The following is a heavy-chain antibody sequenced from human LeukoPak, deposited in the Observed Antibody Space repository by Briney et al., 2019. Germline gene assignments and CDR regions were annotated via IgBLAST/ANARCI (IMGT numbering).Heavy chain of an antibody. CDR1: GGSISSSSYY. D-gene: IGHD2-21*02. Sequence: SETLSLTCTVSGGSISSSSYYWGWIRQPPGKGLEWIGSIYYSGSTYYNPSLKSRVTISVDTSKNQFSLKLSSVTAADTAVYYCARGGVVVVTAIQAFDIWGQGTMVTVSS. CDR3: ARGGVVVVTAIQAFDI. V-gene: IGHV4-39*07. J-gene: IGHJ3*02. CDR2: IYYSGST.